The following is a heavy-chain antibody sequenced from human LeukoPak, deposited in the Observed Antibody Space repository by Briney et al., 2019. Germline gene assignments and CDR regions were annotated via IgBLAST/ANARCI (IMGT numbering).Heavy chain of an antibody. CDR3: ARDVRTGYYGSGSHDY. D-gene: IGHD3-10*01. CDR2: IRYDGSNK. V-gene: IGHV3-30*02. J-gene: IGHJ4*02. Sequence: GGSLRLSCAASGFTFSSYGMYWVRQAPGKGLEWVAFIRYDGSNKYYADSVKGRFTISRDNAKNSLYLQMNSLRAEDTAVYYCARDVRTGYYGSGSHDYWGQGTLVTVSS. CDR1: GFTFSSYG.